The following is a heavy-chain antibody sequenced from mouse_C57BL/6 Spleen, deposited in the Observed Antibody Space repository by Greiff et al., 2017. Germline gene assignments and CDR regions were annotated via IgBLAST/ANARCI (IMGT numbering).Heavy chain of an antibody. CDR3: ARLGLFYYYAMDY. CDR1: GFSLTSYG. Sequence: VHLVESGPGLVQPSQCLSITCTVSGFSLTSYGVHWVRQSPGKGLEWLGVIWSGGSTDYNAAFISRLVISKDNSKSNVFFKMNSLQADETAIYYCARLGLFYYYAMDYWGQGTTVTVAS. J-gene: IGHJ4*01. V-gene: IGHV2-2*01. D-gene: IGHD4-1*01. CDR2: IWSGGST.